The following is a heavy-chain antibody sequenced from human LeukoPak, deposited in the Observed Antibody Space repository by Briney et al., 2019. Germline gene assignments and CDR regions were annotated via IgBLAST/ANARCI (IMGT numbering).Heavy chain of an antibody. CDR1: GGSITSSSYY. D-gene: IGHD3-22*01. CDR3: ARHESSGGGPSGS. J-gene: IGHJ5*02. CDR2: IDNSGST. V-gene: IGHV4-39*01. Sequence: SETLSLTCTVSGGSITSSSYYWGWVRQPPGKGLEWIASIDNSGSTYYNLSLKSRVTISVDTSNNQFSLKLSSVTAADTAVYYCARHESSGGGPSGSWGQGTLVTVSS.